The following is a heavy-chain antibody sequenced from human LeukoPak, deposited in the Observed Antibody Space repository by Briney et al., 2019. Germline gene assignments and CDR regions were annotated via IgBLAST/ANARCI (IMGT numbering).Heavy chain of an antibody. Sequence: EASVKVSCKASGYTFTSYDIHWVRQAPGQGLEWMGWISAYNGNTNYAQKLQGRVTMTTDTSTSTAYMELRSLRSDDTAVYYCARGSYDFWSGYYYYFDYWGQGTLVTVSS. CDR3: ARGSYDFWSGYYYYFDY. D-gene: IGHD3-3*01. J-gene: IGHJ4*02. V-gene: IGHV1-18*01. CDR2: ISAYNGNT. CDR1: GYTFTSYD.